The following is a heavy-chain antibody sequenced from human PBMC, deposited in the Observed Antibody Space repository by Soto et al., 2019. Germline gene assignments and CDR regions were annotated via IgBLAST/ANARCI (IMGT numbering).Heavy chain of an antibody. D-gene: IGHD2-8*01. CDR1: GGSVSSGGYY. J-gene: IGHJ4*02. CDR2: IYYSGTT. V-gene: IGHV4-31*03. Sequence: QVQLQESGPGLVKPSQTLSLTCTVSGGSVSSGGYYWSWIRQHPGTGLEWIGYIYYSGTTYFNPSLKSRASISLDTSKNEFSLKLTSVTAADNDVYYCARRALPQCINGVCYKDGFWDYWGQGALVTVSS. CDR3: ARRALPQCINGVCYKDGFWDY.